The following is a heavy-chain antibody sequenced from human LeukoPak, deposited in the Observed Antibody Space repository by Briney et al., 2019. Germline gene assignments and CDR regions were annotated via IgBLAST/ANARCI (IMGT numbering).Heavy chain of an antibody. Sequence: ASVKVSCKASGYTFTSYAMHWVRQAPGQGLEWMGWIHPSTGNPTYAQGFTGRFVFSLDTSVSTTYLQISSLKAEDTAVYYCARAYQRLGELSLPDYWGQGTLVTVSS. CDR2: IHPSTGNP. D-gene: IGHD3-16*02. J-gene: IGHJ4*02. CDR1: GYTFTSYA. V-gene: IGHV7-4-1*02. CDR3: ARAYQRLGELSLPDY.